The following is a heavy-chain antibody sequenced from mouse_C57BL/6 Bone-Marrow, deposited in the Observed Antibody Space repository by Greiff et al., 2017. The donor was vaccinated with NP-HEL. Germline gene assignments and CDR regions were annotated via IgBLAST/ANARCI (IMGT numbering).Heavy chain of an antibody. D-gene: IGHD1-1*01. CDR2: IDPENGDT. CDR3: TTDYGSNY. Sequence: VRLQQSGAELVRPGASVKLSCTASGFNIKDDYMHWVKQRPEQGLEWIGWIDPENGDTEYASKFQGKATITADTSSNTAYLQLSSLTSEDTAVYYCTTDYGSNYWGQGTTLTVSS. CDR1: GFNIKDDY. V-gene: IGHV14-4*01. J-gene: IGHJ2*01.